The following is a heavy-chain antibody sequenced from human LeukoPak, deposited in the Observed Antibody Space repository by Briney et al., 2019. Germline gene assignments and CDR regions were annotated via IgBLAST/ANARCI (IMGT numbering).Heavy chain of an antibody. CDR3: AKYQCSGSACYPKEFDY. J-gene: IGHJ4*02. CDR2: ISGSGGTT. Sequence: GGSLRLSCAASGFTFGSYAMTWVRQAPGKGLEWVSVISGSGGTTFYADSVKGRFTISRDNSKNTLYLQMNSLRADDTAVYYCAKYQCSGSACYPKEFDYWGQGTLVTVSS. V-gene: IGHV3-23*01. D-gene: IGHD2-15*01. CDR1: GFTFGSYA.